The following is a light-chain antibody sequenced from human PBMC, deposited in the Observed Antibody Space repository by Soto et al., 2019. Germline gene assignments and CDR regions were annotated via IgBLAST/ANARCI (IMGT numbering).Light chain of an antibody. Sequence: DIQMTQSPSSLSASVVDRVTITCRASQSISSYLNWYQQKPVKAPKLLIYAASSLQSGVPSRFSGSGSGTEFTLTISSLQPDDFATYYCQQYNSYAITFGQGTRLEI. J-gene: IGKJ5*01. CDR1: QSISSY. V-gene: IGKV1-39*01. CDR2: AAS. CDR3: QQYNSYAIT.